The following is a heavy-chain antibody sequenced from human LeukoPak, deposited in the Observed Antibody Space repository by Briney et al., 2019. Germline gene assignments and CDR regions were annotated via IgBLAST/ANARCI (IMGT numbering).Heavy chain of an antibody. CDR3: ANMWAPTGGAFDI. J-gene: IGHJ3*02. CDR2: ISGSGGST. V-gene: IGHV3-23*01. D-gene: IGHD1-14*01. Sequence: PGGSLRLSCAASGFTFSSYAMSWVRQAPGKGLEWVSAISGSGGSTYYADSVKGRFTISRDNSKNTLYLQMNSLRAEDTAVYYRANMWAPTGGAFDIWGQGTMVTVSS. CDR1: GFTFSSYA.